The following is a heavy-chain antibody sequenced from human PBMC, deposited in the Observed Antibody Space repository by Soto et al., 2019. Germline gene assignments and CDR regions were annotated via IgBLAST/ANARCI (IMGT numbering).Heavy chain of an antibody. Sequence: GGSLRLSCASSGFIFRNAWMSWVRQAPGKGLEWVGRIKSKSSGGTTDYAAPVEGRVAITRDDSKSILYLQMTSLTIEDTAVYFCTSEKGWRQSPLDSWGQGALVTVSS. D-gene: IGHD4-4*01. CDR1: GFIFRNAW. CDR3: TSEKGWRQSPLDS. V-gene: IGHV3-15*01. J-gene: IGHJ5*01. CDR2: IKSKSSGGTT.